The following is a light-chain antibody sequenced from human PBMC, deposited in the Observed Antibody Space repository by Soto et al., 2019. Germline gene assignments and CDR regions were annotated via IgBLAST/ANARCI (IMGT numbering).Light chain of an antibody. CDR2: ASS. CDR1: QDIRNY. V-gene: IGKV1-16*02. CDR3: QQYDSYPLP. J-gene: IGKJ4*01. Sequence: DIQMTQSPSSLSASVGDRVTITCRASQDIRNYLAWFQQKPGKAPKSLIYASSNLHSGVPSKFSGSGSGTDFTLTISSLQPDDFAIYICQQYDSYPLPFGGGNRVEIK.